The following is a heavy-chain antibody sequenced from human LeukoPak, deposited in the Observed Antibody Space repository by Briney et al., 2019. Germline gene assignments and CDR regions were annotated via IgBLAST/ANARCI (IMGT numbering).Heavy chain of an antibody. Sequence: SETLSLTCTVSGGSIRSSYYYWGWIRQPPGKGLEWIGSIYDSGSTYYNPSLKSRVTISVDTSKNQFSLQLKSVTPEDTAVYYCARSQTGGTFDYWGQGALVTVSS. CDR1: GGSIRSSYYY. V-gene: IGHV4-39*01. D-gene: IGHD1-26*01. CDR3: ARSQTGGTFDY. CDR2: IYDSGST. J-gene: IGHJ4*02.